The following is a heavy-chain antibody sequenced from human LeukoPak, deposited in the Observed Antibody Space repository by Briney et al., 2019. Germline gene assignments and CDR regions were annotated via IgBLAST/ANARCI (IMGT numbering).Heavy chain of an antibody. J-gene: IGHJ1*01. CDR3: ARGARITIFGVVGFQH. CDR2: INPSGGST. CDR1: GYTFTSYY. D-gene: IGHD3-3*01. V-gene: IGHV1-46*03. Sequence: VASVKVSCKGSGYTFTSYYMHWVRQAPGQGLEWMGIINPSGGSTSYAQKFQGRVTMTRDTSTSTVYMELSSLRSEDTAVYYSARGARITIFGVVGFQHWGQGTLVTVSS.